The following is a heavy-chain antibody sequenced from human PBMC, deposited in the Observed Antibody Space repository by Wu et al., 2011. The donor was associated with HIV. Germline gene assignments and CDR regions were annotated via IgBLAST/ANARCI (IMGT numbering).Heavy chain of an antibody. CDR1: SFD. Sequence: SFDINWVRQVTGQGLEWMGWMNPNSGNTGFAQEFQGRVTITRNTSINTAYMELSSLRSEDTAVYFCARGGDCGGDCYGIDYWGQGTLVTVSS. V-gene: IGHV1-8*03. J-gene: IGHJ4*02. CDR3: ARGGDCGGDCYGIDY. CDR2: MNPNSGNT. D-gene: IGHD2-21*02.